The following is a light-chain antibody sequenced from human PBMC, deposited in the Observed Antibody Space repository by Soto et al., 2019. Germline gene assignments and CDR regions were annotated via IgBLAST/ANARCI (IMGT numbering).Light chain of an antibody. CDR3: QQYGSSLT. V-gene: IGKV3-20*01. CDR1: QSVNSDS. J-gene: IGKJ1*01. Sequence: ENVLMQSPGTLSLSPGEGATLSCRASQSVNSDSLAWYQQKPGQAPRLLIYGASTRAPGVTDRFRGSGSGTDFTLTISRLEPEDFAVYWCQQYGSSLTFGQGTKVDIK. CDR2: GAS.